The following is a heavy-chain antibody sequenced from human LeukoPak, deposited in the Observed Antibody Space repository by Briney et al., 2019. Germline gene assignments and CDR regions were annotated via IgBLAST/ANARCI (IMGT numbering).Heavy chain of an antibody. CDR3: AREPHTAMVTLTPWFDP. CDR2: IYTSGST. CDR1: GGSISSGDYY. V-gene: IGHV4-61*02. J-gene: IGHJ5*02. Sequence: SQTLSLTCTVSGGSISSGDYYWSWIRQPPGKGLEWIGRIYTSGSTNYNPSLKSRVTMSVDTSKNQFSLKLSSVTAADTAVYYCAREPHTAMVTLTPWFDPWGQGTLVTVSS. D-gene: IGHD5-18*01.